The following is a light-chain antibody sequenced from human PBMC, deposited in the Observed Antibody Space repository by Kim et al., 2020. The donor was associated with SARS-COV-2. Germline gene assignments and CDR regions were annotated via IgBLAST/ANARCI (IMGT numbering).Light chain of an antibody. Sequence: WSPGERATLSGRASQSVNNNYLAWYQQKPGQAPRLLIYGASTRATGTPDTFSGSGSVTDFTLTISRLESEDFAVYYCHQYGYSPYTFGQGTKLEI. J-gene: IGKJ2*01. CDR3: HQYGYSPYT. V-gene: IGKV3-20*01. CDR2: GAS. CDR1: QSVNNNY.